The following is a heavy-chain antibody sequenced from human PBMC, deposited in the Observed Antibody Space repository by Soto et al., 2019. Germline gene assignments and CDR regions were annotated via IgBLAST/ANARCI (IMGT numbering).Heavy chain of an antibody. V-gene: IGHV4-61*01. Sequence: QVQLQESGPGLVKPSETLSLTCTVSGGSVSSGSYYWSWIRQPPGKGLEWIGYIYYSGSTNYNPSLKSRVTISVDTSKNQFSLQLRSVTAADTAVYYCARDFAGLRWWGQGTMVTVSS. CDR2: IYYSGST. CDR1: GGSVSSGSYY. CDR3: ARDFAGLRW. D-gene: IGHD4-17*01. J-gene: IGHJ3*01.